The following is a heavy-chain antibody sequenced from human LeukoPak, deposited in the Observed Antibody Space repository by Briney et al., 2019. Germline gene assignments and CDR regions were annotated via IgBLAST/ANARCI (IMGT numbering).Heavy chain of an antibody. CDR2: IYYSGST. Sequence: SETLSLTCTVSGSSISSGDYYWSWIRQPPGKGLEWIGYIYYSGSTYYNPSLKSRVTISVDTSKNQFSLKLSSVTAADTAVYYCARSIFAATEYFQHWGQGTLVTVSS. CDR1: GSSISSGDYY. D-gene: IGHD3-3*01. J-gene: IGHJ1*01. V-gene: IGHV4-30-4*01. CDR3: ARSIFAATEYFQH.